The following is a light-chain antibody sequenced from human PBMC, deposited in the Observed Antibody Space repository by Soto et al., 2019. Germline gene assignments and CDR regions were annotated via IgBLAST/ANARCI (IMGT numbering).Light chain of an antibody. V-gene: IGKV3-15*01. Sequence: EIVLTVSPATLSVSQGERVTLSCRASQSVDINLAWYQQKPGQAPRLLIYGASTKATDMPGRFSGRGSGTEFTLTISSLQSEDFAVYYCQQYRNWPRTFGQGTKVDIK. J-gene: IGKJ1*01. CDR2: GAS. CDR3: QQYRNWPRT. CDR1: QSVDIN.